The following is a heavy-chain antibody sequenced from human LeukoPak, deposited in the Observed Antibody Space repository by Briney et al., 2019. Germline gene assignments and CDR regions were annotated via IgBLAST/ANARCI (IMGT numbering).Heavy chain of an antibody. D-gene: IGHD4-17*01. CDR3: ARVNPYGHSAFDI. J-gene: IGHJ3*02. CDR2: IIPILGIA. V-gene: IGHV1-69*04. Sequence: GASVKASCKASGGTFSSYAISWVRQAPGQGLGWMGRIIPILGIANYAQKFQGRVTITADKSTSTAYMELSSLRSEDTAVYYCARVNPYGHSAFDIWGQGTMVTVSS. CDR1: GGTFSSYA.